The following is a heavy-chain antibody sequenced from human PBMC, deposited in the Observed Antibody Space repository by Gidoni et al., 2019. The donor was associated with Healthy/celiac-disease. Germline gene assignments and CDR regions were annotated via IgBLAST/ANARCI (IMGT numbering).Heavy chain of an antibody. D-gene: IGHD6-13*01. J-gene: IGHJ6*03. CDR2: ISYDGSNK. CDR1: GFTFSSYA. Sequence: QVQLVESGGGVVHPGRSLRLSCAASGFTFSSYAMHWVRQAPGKGLEWVAVISYDGSNKYYADSVKGRFTISRDNSKNTLYLQMNSLRAEDTAVYYCARDHIAAAGDYYYYYMDVWGKGTTVTVSS. V-gene: IGHV3-30*01. CDR3: ARDHIAAAGDYYYYYMDV.